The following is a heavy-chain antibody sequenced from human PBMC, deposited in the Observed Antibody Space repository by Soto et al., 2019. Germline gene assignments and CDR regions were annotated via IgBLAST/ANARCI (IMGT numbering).Heavy chain of an antibody. Sequence: QVQLQESGPGLVKPSGTLSLTCAVSGGSISSSNWWSWVRQPPGKGLEWIGEIYHSGSTNYNPSLKSRATISVDKSKNQFSLKLSSVTAADTAVYYCARWGSCSSSTSCYAGENWFDPWGQGTLVTVYS. J-gene: IGHJ5*02. CDR3: ARWGSCSSSTSCYAGENWFDP. V-gene: IGHV4-4*02. CDR2: IYHSGST. D-gene: IGHD2-2*01. CDR1: GGSISSSNW.